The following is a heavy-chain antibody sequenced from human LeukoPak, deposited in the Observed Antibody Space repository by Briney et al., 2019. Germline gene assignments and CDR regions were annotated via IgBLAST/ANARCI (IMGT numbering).Heavy chain of an antibody. Sequence: GASVKVSCKVSGYTLTELSMHWVRQAPGKGLEWMGGFDPEDGETIYAQKFRGRVTMTEDTSTDTAYMELSSLRSEDTAVYYCATPSTYYYDSSGYYKYWGQGTLVTVSS. D-gene: IGHD3-22*01. J-gene: IGHJ4*02. CDR3: ATPSTYYYDSSGYYKY. CDR2: FDPEDGET. CDR1: GYTLTELS. V-gene: IGHV1-24*01.